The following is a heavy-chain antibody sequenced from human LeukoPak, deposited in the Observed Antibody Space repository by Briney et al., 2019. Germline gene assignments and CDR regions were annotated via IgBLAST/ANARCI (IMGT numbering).Heavy chain of an antibody. CDR3: ARGPIYDSSDRTHDY. CDR2: INHSGST. D-gene: IGHD3-22*01. Sequence: PGGSLRLSCAASGFTVSSNYMSWVRQAPGKGLEWIGEINHSGSTNYNPSLKSRVTISVDTSKNQFSLKLSSVTAADTAVYYCARGPIYDSSDRTHDYWGQGTLVTVSS. CDR1: GFTVSSNY. J-gene: IGHJ4*02. V-gene: IGHV4-34*01.